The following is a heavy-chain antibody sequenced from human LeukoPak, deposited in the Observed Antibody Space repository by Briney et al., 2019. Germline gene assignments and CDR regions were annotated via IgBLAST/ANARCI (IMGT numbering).Heavy chain of an antibody. CDR2: ISYDGSNK. CDR1: GFTFSSYA. Sequence: GGSLRLSCAASGFTFSSYAMHWVRQAPGKGLEWVAVISYDGSNKYYADSVKGRFTIPRDNSKNTLYLQMNSLRAEDTAVYYCAVSRDFWSGYYGYWGQGTLVTVSS. CDR3: AVSRDFWSGYYGY. J-gene: IGHJ4*02. D-gene: IGHD3-3*01. V-gene: IGHV3-30*04.